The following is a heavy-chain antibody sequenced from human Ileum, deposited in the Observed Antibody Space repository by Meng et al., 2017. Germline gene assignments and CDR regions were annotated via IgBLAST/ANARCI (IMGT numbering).Heavy chain of an antibody. CDR1: GTW. J-gene: IGHJ4*02. CDR3: ATSNDRDVYYLGY. D-gene: IGHD3-22*01. CDR2: IFQSGRT. Sequence: QVHLQGSGPRLVKPSGTLSLTCAVSGTWWSWVRQPPGKGLEWIGEIFQSGRTNYNPSLKSRVTISIDKSKSQISLQLSAVTAADTAVYSCATSNDRDVYYLGYWGQGTLVTVSS. V-gene: IGHV4-4*02.